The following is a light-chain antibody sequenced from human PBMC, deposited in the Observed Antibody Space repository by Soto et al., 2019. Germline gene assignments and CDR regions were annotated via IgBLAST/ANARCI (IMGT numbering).Light chain of an antibody. Sequence: IQMTQSPSSLSASVGDRVTITCRASQGIGNDLGWYQHKPGKAPKLLIYAASNLQSGVPSRFGGSGSGTDFTLTISSLQPEDFATYYCQQSYSIPWTFGQGTKVEIK. J-gene: IGKJ1*01. CDR3: QQSYSIPWT. CDR1: QGIGND. CDR2: AAS. V-gene: IGKV1-39*01.